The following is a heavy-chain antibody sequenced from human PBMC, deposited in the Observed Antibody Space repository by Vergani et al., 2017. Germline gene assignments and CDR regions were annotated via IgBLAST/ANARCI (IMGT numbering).Heavy chain of an antibody. V-gene: IGHV3-11*01. J-gene: IGHJ4*02. CDR3: VRVQSVSGPYVGLYF. D-gene: IGHD6-19*01. CDR2: IGHSGSPI. Sequence: VQLVESGGGLVKPGGSLRLSCAVSGFIFSDYYMSWIRQAPGKGLEWISYIGHSGSPILYADSVKGRFTISRDNAKNSLYLQMNGLRVEDTAMYFCVRVQSVSGPYVGLYFWGLGTLVTVSS. CDR1: GFIFSDYY.